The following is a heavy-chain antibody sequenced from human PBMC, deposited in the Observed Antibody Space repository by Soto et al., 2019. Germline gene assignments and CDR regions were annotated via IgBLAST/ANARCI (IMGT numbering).Heavy chain of an antibody. Sequence: ASVKVSCKASGYIFTSCYLHWVRQAPGQGLEWMGWINPFDGSRMFAQSFQGRVTFTRDTSTSTVYMELSGLRSDDTAVYYCSRVDPGETSPFDHWGQGTLVTVSS. CDR3: SRVDPGETSPFDH. D-gene: IGHD3-10*01. V-gene: IGHV1-46*03. CDR1: GYIFTSCY. CDR2: INPFDGSR. J-gene: IGHJ4*02.